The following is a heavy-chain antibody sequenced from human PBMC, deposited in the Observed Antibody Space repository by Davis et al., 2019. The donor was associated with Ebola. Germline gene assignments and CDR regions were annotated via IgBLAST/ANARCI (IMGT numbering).Heavy chain of an antibody. CDR1: GGSISSGDYY. D-gene: IGHD3-3*01. CDR3: ARTQYRFLEWLLPFDY. J-gene: IGHJ4*02. V-gene: IGHV4-39*01. Sequence: SETLSLTCTVSGGSISSGDYYWSWIRQPPGKGLEWIGSIYYSGSTYYNPSLKSRVTISVDTSKNQFSLKLSSVTAADTAVYYCARTQYRFLEWLLPFDYWGQGTLVTVSS. CDR2: IYYSGST.